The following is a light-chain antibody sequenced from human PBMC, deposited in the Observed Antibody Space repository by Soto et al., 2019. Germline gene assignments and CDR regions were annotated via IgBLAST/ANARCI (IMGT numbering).Light chain of an antibody. CDR2: DAS. J-gene: IGKJ3*01. Sequence: EIVLTQSPATLSLSPGERATLSCRASQSVSSYLAWYQQKPGQAPRLLIYDASNRATGIPARFSGSGSGTDFTLTISSLEPEDFAVYYCQHRSNWGGVSFGPGTKVDIK. CDR3: QHRSNWGGVS. V-gene: IGKV3-11*01. CDR1: QSVSSY.